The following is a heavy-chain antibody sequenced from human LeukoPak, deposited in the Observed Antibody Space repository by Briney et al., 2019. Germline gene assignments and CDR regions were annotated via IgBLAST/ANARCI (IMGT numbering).Heavy chain of an antibody. CDR3: ARESGAFSPLGS. Sequence: KTSGTLSLTCAVSGGSILSTNWWSWVRPPPGKGLEGIGEVHLSGASNYNPSLKSRVSMSIDKSRNHLSLELTSVTAADTAIYYCARESGAFSPLGSWGQGTVVTVSS. V-gene: IGHV4-4*02. CDR1: GGSILSTNW. CDR2: VHLSGAS. D-gene: IGHD1-26*01. J-gene: IGHJ4*02.